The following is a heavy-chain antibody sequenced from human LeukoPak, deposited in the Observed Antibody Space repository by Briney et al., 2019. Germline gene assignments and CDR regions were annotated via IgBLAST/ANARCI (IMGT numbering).Heavy chain of an antibody. J-gene: IGHJ4*02. CDR1: GGTFSSYL. CDR2: IIPIIGTA. D-gene: IGHD2-21*01. Sequence: SVKVSCKASGGTFSSYLISWVRQAPGQGLEWMGGIIPIIGTADYTQKFQDRVTITADDSTTTAYMELRSLRSDDTAIYYCARDVVGSYGTKALDDWGQGTLVIVSA. CDR3: ARDVVGSYGTKALDD. V-gene: IGHV1-69*13.